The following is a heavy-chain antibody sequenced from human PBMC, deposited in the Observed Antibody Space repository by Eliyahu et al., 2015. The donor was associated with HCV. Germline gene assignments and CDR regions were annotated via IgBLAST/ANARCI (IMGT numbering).Heavy chain of an antibody. Sequence: QVQLQQWGAGLLKPSETLSLTCAVYGGSFSGYYWSWIRQPPGKGLEWIGEINHSGSTNYNPSLKSRVTISVDTSKNQFSLKLSSVTAADTAVYYCARGSVITFGGVIVIPWAFDIWGQGTMVTVSS. V-gene: IGHV4-34*01. CDR1: GGSFSGYY. CDR3: ARGSVITFGGVIVIPWAFDI. J-gene: IGHJ3*02. CDR2: INHSGST. D-gene: IGHD3-16*02.